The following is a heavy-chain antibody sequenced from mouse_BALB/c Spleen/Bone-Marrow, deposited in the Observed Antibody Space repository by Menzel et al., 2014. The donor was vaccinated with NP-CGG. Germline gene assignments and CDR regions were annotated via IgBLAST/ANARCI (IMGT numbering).Heavy chain of an antibody. CDR3: ARRDGSTYYYAMDH. CDR2: IYPGDGDT. Sequence: VKLQESGAELVRPGSSVKISCKASGYAFSNYWMNWVKQRPGQGLEWIGQIYPGDGDTNYNGKFKGKATLTADKSSSTAYMQLSSLTSEDSAVYFCARRDGSTYYYAMDHWGQGTSVTVSS. D-gene: IGHD1-1*01. J-gene: IGHJ4*01. V-gene: IGHV1-80*01. CDR1: GYAFSNYW.